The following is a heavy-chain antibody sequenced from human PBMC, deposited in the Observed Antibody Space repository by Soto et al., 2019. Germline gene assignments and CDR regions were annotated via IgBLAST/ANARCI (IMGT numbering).Heavy chain of an antibody. J-gene: IGHJ3*02. D-gene: IGHD5-12*01. Sequence: QVQLVESGGGLVRPGESLRLSCAASEFTISDYYMSWIRQAPGKGLEWVSYISSSGNTIYYADSVKGRFTISRDNAKNSLYLQMNSLRAEDTAVYYCARRYSGGRAFDICGQGTMVTVSS. CDR3: ARRYSGGRAFDI. CDR1: EFTISDYY. V-gene: IGHV3-11*01. CDR2: ISSSGNTI.